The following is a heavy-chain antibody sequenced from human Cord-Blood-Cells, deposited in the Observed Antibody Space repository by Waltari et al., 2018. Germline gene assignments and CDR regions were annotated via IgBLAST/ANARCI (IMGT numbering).Heavy chain of an antibody. CDR3: AREGGRITMVRGVIIHY. V-gene: IGHV1-2*02. D-gene: IGHD3-10*01. CDR1: GYTFTGYY. CDR2: INPNSGGT. J-gene: IGHJ4*02. Sequence: QVQLVQSGAEVKKPGASVKVSCKASGYTFTGYYMHWVRQAPGQGLEWMGWINPNSGGTNYAQKFQGRVTMTRDTSISTAYMELSRLRSDDTAVYYCAREGGRITMVRGVIIHYWGQGTLVTDSS.